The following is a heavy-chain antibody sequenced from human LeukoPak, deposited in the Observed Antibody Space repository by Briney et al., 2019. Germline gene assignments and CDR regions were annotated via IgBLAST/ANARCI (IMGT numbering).Heavy chain of an antibody. CDR2: IYYSGST. CDR1: GGSMSSYY. J-gene: IGHJ4*02. V-gene: IGHV4-59*08. Sequence: PSETLSLTCTVSGGSMSSYYWSWIRQPPGKGLEWIGYIYYSGSTNYNPSLKGRVTISIDTSKNQFSLRLTSVTAADTAVYYCARRPVSDYWGQGILVTVSS. CDR3: ARRPVSDY.